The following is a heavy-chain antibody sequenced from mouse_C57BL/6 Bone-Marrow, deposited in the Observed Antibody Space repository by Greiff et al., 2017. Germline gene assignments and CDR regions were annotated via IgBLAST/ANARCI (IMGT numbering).Heavy chain of an antibody. CDR1: GYTFTSYW. CDR3: ARRYGNSYPYAMDY. CDR2: IPPNSGGT. J-gene: IGHJ4*01. V-gene: IGHV1-64*01. D-gene: IGHD1-1*01. Sequence: VQLQQPGAELVKPGASVKLSCKASGYTFTSYWMPWVKQRPGQGLEWIGMIPPNSGGTNYNEKFKSKATLTVDKSSSTAYMQLSSLTSEDSAVYYCARRYGNSYPYAMDYWGQGTSVTVSA.